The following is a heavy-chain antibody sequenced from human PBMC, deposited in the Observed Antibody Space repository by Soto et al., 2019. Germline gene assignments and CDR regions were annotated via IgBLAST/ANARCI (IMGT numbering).Heavy chain of an antibody. Sequence: QVQLVQSGAEVKKPGASVKVSCKASGYTFTSYDINWVRQATGQGLEWMGWMNPNSGNTGYAQKFQGRVTMTRNTSISTAYMELSSLRSEDTAVYYCARSPAYYYDSSGLLDYWGQGPLVTVSS. CDR1: GYTFTSYD. J-gene: IGHJ4*02. CDR3: ARSPAYYYDSSGLLDY. CDR2: MNPNSGNT. D-gene: IGHD3-22*01. V-gene: IGHV1-8*01.